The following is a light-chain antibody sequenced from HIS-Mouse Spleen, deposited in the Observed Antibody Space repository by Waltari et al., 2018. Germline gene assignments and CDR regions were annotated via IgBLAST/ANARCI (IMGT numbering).Light chain of an antibody. V-gene: IGKV1-9*01. CDR2: AAS. J-gene: IGKJ3*01. Sequence: DIQLTQSPSFLSASVGARVTITSRASQGISSYLAWYQPKPGKAPKLLIYAASTLQSGVPSRFSGSGSGTEFTLTISGLQPEDFATYYCQQLNSYPREFTFGPGTKVDIK. CDR3: QQLNSYPREFT. CDR1: QGISSY.